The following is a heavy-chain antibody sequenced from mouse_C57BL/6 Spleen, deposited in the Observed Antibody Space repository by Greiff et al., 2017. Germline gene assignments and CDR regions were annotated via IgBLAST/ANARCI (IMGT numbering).Heavy chain of an antibody. Sequence: QVQLQQPGAELVRPGSSVKLSCKASGYTFTSYWMHWVKQRPIQGLEWIGNIDPSDSETQYNQKFKDKATLTVDKSSSTAYMQLSSLTSEDSAVYYCARGDYSNYVAWFAYWGQGTLVTVSA. V-gene: IGHV1-52*01. D-gene: IGHD2-5*01. CDR1: GYTFTSYW. CDR3: ARGDYSNYVAWFAY. J-gene: IGHJ3*01. CDR2: IDPSDSET.